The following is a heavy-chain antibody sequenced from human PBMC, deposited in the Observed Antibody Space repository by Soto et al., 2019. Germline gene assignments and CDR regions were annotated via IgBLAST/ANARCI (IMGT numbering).Heavy chain of an antibody. J-gene: IGHJ6*02. V-gene: IGHV3-11*03. CDR1: GFMFSDYY. Sequence: QVQLMQSGGGLVKPGGSLRLSCAASGFMFSDYYMTWIRQTPVRGLEWVAYINTISDTNYVDSVRGRFTIYRDNARNSLFLQMNSLRLDDSAVYYCARGHYSMDLWGQGTTVTVSS. CDR2: INTISDT. CDR3: ARGHYSMDL.